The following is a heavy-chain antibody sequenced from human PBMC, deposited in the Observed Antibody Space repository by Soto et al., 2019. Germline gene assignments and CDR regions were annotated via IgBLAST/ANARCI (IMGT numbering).Heavy chain of an antibody. J-gene: IGHJ6*03. CDR3: ARGITIFGVATYYMDV. D-gene: IGHD3-3*01. CDR1: GYTFTSYA. CDR2: INAGNGNT. V-gene: IGHV1-3*01. Sequence: ASVKVSCKASGYTFTSYAMHWVRQAPGQRLEWMGWINAGNGNTKYSQKFQGRVTITRDTSASTAYMELSSLRSEDTAVYYCARGITIFGVATYYMDVWGKGTTVTVSS.